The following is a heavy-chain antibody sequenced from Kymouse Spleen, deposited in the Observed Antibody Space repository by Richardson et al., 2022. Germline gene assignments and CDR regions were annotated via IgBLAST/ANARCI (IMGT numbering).Heavy chain of an antibody. V-gene: IGHV3-9*01. CDR2: ISWNSGSI. J-gene: IGHJ6*02. Sequence: EVQLVESGGGLVQPGRSLRLSCAASGFTFDDYAMHWVRQAPGKGLEWVSGISWNSGSIGYADSVKGRFTISRDNAKNSLYLQMNSLRAEDTALYYCAKDIGQLVNYYYGMDVWGQGTTVTVSS. CDR1: GFTFDDYA. D-gene: IGHD6-6*01. CDR3: AKDIGQLVNYYYGMDV.